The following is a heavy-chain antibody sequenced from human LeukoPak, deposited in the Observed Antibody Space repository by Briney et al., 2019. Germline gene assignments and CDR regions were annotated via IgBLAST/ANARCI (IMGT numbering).Heavy chain of an antibody. CDR1: GFTFSSYW. Sequence: PGGSLRLSCAASGFTFSSYWMSWVRQAPGKGLEWVANIKQDGSEKYYVDSVKGRFTISRDNAKNSLYLQTNSLRAEDTAVYYCAKDRRYCSSTSCYGPREFDPWGQGTLVTVSS. CDR3: AKDRRYCSSTSCYGPREFDP. J-gene: IGHJ5*02. D-gene: IGHD2-2*01. CDR2: IKQDGSEK. V-gene: IGHV3-7*01.